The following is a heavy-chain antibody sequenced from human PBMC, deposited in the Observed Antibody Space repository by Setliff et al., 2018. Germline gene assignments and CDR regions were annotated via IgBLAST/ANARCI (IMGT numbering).Heavy chain of an antibody. J-gene: IGHJ4*02. CDR1: GGTFTYYY. CDR2: INHRGST. D-gene: IGHD6-6*01. CDR3: ARGRNIAARLLDS. Sequence: SETLSLTCAASGGTFTYYYWTWIRQSPAKGLEWIGEINHRGSTNYNPSLKSRVTISIDTSKDQFSLKLISMTAADTAVYYCARGRNIAARLLDSWGQGTLVTVSS. V-gene: IGHV4-34*01.